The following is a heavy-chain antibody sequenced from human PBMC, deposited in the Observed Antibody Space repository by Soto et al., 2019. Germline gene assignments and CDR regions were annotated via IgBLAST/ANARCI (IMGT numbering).Heavy chain of an antibody. J-gene: IGHJ5*02. CDR2: IKTKSDGETT. D-gene: IGHD2-15*01. CDR3: TTGIKVT. Sequence: QLVESGGGLVQPGGSLRLSCAASGFTFSKAWMSWVRQAPGKGLEWIGRIKTKSDGETTDYITPVKGRFTISRDDSKSTVYLQMNSLKTEDTAVYYCTTGIKVTWGQGTLVTVSS. CDR1: GFTFSKAW. V-gene: IGHV3-15*01.